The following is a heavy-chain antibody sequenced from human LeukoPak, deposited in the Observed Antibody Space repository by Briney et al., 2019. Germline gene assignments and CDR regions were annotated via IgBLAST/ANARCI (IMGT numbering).Heavy chain of an antibody. V-gene: IGHV4-30-4*01. CDR3: ASVGGEGGSRKSHDY. Sequence: SQTLSLTCTVAGGSISSGDYYWSWIRQPPGKGLEWIGYIYYSGSTYYNPSLKSRVTISVDTSKHQFSLKVSSVTAADTAVYYCASVGGEGGSRKSHDYWGQGTLVTVSS. J-gene: IGHJ4*02. D-gene: IGHD6-13*01. CDR1: GGSISSGDYY. CDR2: IYYSGST.